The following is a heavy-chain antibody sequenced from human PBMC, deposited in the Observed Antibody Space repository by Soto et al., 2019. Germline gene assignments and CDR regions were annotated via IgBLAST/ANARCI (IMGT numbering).Heavy chain of an antibody. V-gene: IGHV3-30-3*01. D-gene: IGHD6-19*01. J-gene: IGHJ4*02. Sequence: GGSLRLSCAASGFIFTHYAMHWVRQAPGKGLEWVAVISYDGNHDYYADSVRGRFTISRDNSKNTLYLQMDSLRADDTALYYCARSSVAGTWGYYFDYWGQGALVTVSS. CDR1: GFIFTHYA. CDR2: ISYDGNHD. CDR3: ARSSVAGTWGYYFDY.